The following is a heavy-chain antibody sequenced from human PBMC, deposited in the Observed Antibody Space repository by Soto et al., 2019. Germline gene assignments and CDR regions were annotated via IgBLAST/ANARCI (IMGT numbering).Heavy chain of an antibody. CDR2: INHSGST. J-gene: IGHJ4*02. Sequence: KPSETLSLTCAVYGGSFSGYYWSWIRQPPGKGLEWIGEINHSGSTNYNPSLKSRVTISVDTSKDQFSLKLSSVTAADTAVYYCARGHSSSWRHYFDYWGQGTLVTVSS. CDR1: GGSFSGYY. D-gene: IGHD6-13*01. V-gene: IGHV4-34*01. CDR3: ARGHSSSWRHYFDY.